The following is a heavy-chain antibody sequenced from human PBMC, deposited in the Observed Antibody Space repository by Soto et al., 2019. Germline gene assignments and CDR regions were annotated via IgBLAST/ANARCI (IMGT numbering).Heavy chain of an antibody. V-gene: IGHV3-30*14. CDR1: GFSFSNYA. Sequence: QVQLVESGGGVVQPGRSLRLSCAASGFSFSNYAMHWVRQAPGKGLEWVAFISYDGSDKYEAESVKGRFTISRDNSKNTLYLQMNSLRAEDTAVYYCASDEGQWLPDYWGQGTLVTVSS. CDR2: ISYDGSDK. J-gene: IGHJ4*02. CDR3: ASDEGQWLPDY. D-gene: IGHD6-19*01.